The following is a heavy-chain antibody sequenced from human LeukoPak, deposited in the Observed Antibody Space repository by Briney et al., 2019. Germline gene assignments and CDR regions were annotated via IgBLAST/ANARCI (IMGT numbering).Heavy chain of an antibody. D-gene: IGHD3-16*01. CDR1: GGSISSYY. CDR3: ARVKDPGGYYYYYYMDV. Sequence: SETLSLTCIVSGGSISSYYWSWIRQPPGKGLEWIGYIYYSGSTNYNPSLKSRVTISVDTSKKQFSLKLSSVTAADTAMYYCARVKDPGGYYYYYYMDVWGKGTTVTVSS. V-gene: IGHV4-59*12. J-gene: IGHJ6*03. CDR2: IYYSGST.